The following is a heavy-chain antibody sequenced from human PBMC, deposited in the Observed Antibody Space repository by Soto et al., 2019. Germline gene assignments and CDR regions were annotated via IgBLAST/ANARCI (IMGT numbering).Heavy chain of an antibody. Sequence: QVQLVESGGGVVQPGRSLRLSCAASGFTFSSYGMHWVRQAPGKGLEWVAVIWYDGSNKYYADSVKGRFTISRDNSKNTLYLQMNRLRAEDTAVYYCAREGSYNAFDIWGQGTMVTVSS. J-gene: IGHJ3*02. CDR3: AREGSYNAFDI. CDR1: GFTFSSYG. CDR2: IWYDGSNK. V-gene: IGHV3-33*01. D-gene: IGHD2-2*02.